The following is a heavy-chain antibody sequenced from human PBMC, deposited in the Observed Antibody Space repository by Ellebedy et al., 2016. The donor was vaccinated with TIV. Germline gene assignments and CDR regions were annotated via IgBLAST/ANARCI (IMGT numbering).Heavy chain of an antibody. CDR3: AREADSDALDI. Sequence: AASVKVSCKTSGYTFSRHGLNWVRQAPGQGLEWMGWISTYSGNTKYAQKFQGRVTMTTDTSTGTAYMELRSLTSDDTAVHYCAREADSDALDIWGQGTMVIVSS. CDR2: ISTYSGNT. J-gene: IGHJ3*02. CDR1: GYTFSRHG. V-gene: IGHV1-18*01. D-gene: IGHD2-15*01.